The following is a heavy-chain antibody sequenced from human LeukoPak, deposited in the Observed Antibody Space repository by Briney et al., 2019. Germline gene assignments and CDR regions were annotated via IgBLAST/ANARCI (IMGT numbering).Heavy chain of an antibody. V-gene: IGHV4-59*01. J-gene: IGHJ6*02. CDR3: ARDTAYYYYGMDV. CDR1: GGSISSYY. CDR2: IYYSGST. Sequence: SETLSLTCTVSGGSISSYYWSWIRQPPGKGLEWIGYIYYSGSTNYNPSLKSRVTISVDTSKNQSSLKLSSVTAADTAVYYCARDTAYYYYGMDVWGQGTTVTVSS.